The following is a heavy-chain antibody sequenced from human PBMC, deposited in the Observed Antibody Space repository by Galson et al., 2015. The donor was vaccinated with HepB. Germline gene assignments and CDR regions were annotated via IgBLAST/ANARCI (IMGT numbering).Heavy chain of an antibody. CDR1: RFAFSRYS. Sequence: SLRLSCAASRFAFSRYSMHWVRQAPGKGLEWVALISHDGGNKYYADSFKGRVTISRGNVNNTVYLQMNSLRAEDTAVYYCAKDFILIGFDIWGQGSLVIVSS. V-gene: IGHV3-30-3*01. CDR3: AKDFILIGFDI. CDR2: ISHDGGNK. J-gene: IGHJ3*02.